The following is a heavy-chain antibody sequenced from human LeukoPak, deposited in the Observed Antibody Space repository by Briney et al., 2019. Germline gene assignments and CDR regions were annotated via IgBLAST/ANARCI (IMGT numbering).Heavy chain of an antibody. CDR3: ARKTGYGSGSYYNYYFDY. CDR2: VYFSGST. CDR1: GASLKSINSY. J-gene: IGHJ4*02. V-gene: IGHV4-61*02. D-gene: IGHD3-10*01. Sequence: SETLSLTCTVSGASLKSINSYWTWIRQPAGKGLEWIGRVYFSGSTTYNPSLKGRVTISVDTSRNQFSLHLSSVTAAGTAVYYCARKTGYGSGSYYNYYFDYWGQGSLVTVSS.